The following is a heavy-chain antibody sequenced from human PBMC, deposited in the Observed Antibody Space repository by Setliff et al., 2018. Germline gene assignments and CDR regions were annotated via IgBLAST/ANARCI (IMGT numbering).Heavy chain of an antibody. Sequence: KTSETLSLTCTVSGGSISSYYWSWIRQPPGKGLEWIGYIYYSGSTNYNPSLKSRVTISVDTSKNQFSLKLSSVTAADTAVHYCARRTEYYNFWSGYYDYWGQGTLVTVSS. CDR1: GGSISSYY. J-gene: IGHJ4*02. CDR2: IYYSGST. V-gene: IGHV4-59*12. D-gene: IGHD3-3*01. CDR3: ARRTEYYNFWSGYYDY.